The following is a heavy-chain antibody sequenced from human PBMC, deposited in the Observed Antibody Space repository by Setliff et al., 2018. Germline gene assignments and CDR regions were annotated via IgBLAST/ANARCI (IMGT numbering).Heavy chain of an antibody. CDR1: GFTFSNYY. J-gene: IGHJ4*02. D-gene: IGHD3-10*01. Sequence: GGSLRLSCAASGFTFSNYYMTWIRQAPGKGLEWISYIHDSGNPTYYADSVKGRFTVSRDNAKNSLYLQMTSLRAEDTAIYYCATGRTGPFDYWGQGTLVTVSS. CDR3: ATGRTGPFDY. CDR2: IHDSGNPT. V-gene: IGHV3-11*01.